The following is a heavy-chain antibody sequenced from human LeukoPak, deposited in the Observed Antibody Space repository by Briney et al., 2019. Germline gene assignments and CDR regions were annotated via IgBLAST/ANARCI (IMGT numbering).Heavy chain of an antibody. V-gene: IGHV3-23*01. CDR2: TAGSGISK. J-gene: IGHJ4*02. CDR3: ARLPTFYYDSSGYHYDY. Sequence: GGSLRLSCVASGFTFNNYAMSWVRQAPGRGLEWASSTAGSGISKDYADSVKGRFTISKDKSKNTLYLQMDNLRAEDAGVYFCARLPTFYYDSSGYHYDYWGQGTLVTVSS. D-gene: IGHD3-22*01. CDR1: GFTFNNYA.